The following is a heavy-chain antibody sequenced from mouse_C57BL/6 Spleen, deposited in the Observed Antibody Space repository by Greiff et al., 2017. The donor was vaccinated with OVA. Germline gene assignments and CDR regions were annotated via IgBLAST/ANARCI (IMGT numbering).Heavy chain of an antibody. V-gene: IGHV1-26*01. CDR1: GYTFTDYY. J-gene: IGHJ2*01. D-gene: IGHD1-1*01. Sequence: VQLQQSGPELVKPGASVKISCKASGYTFTDYYMNWVKQSHGKSLEWIGDINPNNGGTSYNQKFKGKATLTVDKSSSTAYMELRSLTSEDSAVYYCARDERGSSDYWGQGTTLTVSS. CDR3: ARDERGSSDY. CDR2: INPNNGGT.